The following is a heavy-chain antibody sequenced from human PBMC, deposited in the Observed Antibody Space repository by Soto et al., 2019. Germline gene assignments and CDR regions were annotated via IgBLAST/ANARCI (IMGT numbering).Heavy chain of an antibody. J-gene: IGHJ5*02. V-gene: IGHV1-69*12. CDR2: IIPIFGTA. Sequence: QVQLVQSGAEVKKPGSSVKVSCKASGGTFSSYAISWVRQAPGQGLEWMGVIIPIFGTANYAQKFQGRVTITVEESTSTAYMELSSLRSEDTAVYYCARNPSYYDFWSGYLNWFDPWGQGTLVTVSS. CDR3: ARNPSYYDFWSGYLNWFDP. CDR1: GGTFSSYA. D-gene: IGHD3-3*01.